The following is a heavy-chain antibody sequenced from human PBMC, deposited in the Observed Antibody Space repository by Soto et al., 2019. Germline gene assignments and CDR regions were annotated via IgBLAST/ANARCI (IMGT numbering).Heavy chain of an antibody. D-gene: IGHD6-13*01. CDR3: ARWGLAAVDDY. J-gene: IGHJ4*02. CDR2: ISSSSTI. Sequence: GGSLRLSCAASGFSFSSYSMNWVRQAPGKGLEWVSYISSSSTIYYADSVKGRFTISRDNAKNSLYLQMNSRRAEDMAVYYCARWGLAAVDDYSGQGTLVTVSS. CDR1: GFSFSSYS. V-gene: IGHV3-48*01.